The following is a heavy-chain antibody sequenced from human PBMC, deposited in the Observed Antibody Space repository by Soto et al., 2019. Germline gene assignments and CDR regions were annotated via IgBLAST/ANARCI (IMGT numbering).Heavy chain of an antibody. J-gene: IGHJ5*02. CDR1: GYTFTSYG. V-gene: IGHV1-18*01. D-gene: IGHD6-19*01. Sequence: ASVKVSCKASGYTFTSYGISWVRQAPGQGLEWMGWISAYNGNTNYAQKLQGRVTMTTDTSTSTAYMELRSLRSDDTAVYYCARDGGQWLVPQHRNWFDPWGQGTLVTVSS. CDR2: ISAYNGNT. CDR3: ARDGGQWLVPQHRNWFDP.